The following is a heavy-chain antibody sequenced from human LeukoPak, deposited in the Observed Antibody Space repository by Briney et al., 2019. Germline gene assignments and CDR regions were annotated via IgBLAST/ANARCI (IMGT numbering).Heavy chain of an antibody. CDR1: GDSVSRYF. J-gene: IGHJ4*02. CDR2: IHHSGTT. Sequence: SETLSLTCTVSGDSVSRYFWNWIRQPPGKGLEWIGYIHHSGTTNYNPSLKSRVAIAVDTSKNQFSLKLSSVTAADMAVYFCARGGGCTTTSCDFDWWGQGTQVTVSS. V-gene: IGHV4-59*02. CDR3: ARGGGCTTTSCDFDW. D-gene: IGHD2-8*01.